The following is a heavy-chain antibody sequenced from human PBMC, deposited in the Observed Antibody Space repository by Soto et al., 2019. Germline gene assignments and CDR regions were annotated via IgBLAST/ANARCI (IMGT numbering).Heavy chain of an antibody. D-gene: IGHD7-27*01. CDR3: ARRTKLGPPDLSFDY. CDR1: GFTFSDYY. Sequence: PGGSLRLSCAASGFTFSDYYMSWIRQAPGKGLEWVSYISSSSSYTNYADSVKGRFTISRDNAKNSLYLQMNSLRAEDTAVYYCARRTKLGPPDLSFDYWGQGTLVTVSS. V-gene: IGHV3-11*06. J-gene: IGHJ4*02. CDR2: ISSSSSYT.